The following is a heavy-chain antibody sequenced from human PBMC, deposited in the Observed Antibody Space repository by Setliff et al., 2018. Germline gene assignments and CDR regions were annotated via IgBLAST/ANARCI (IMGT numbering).Heavy chain of an antibody. CDR3: ARSVDPDV. CDR1: GASVRTYY. V-gene: IGHV4-4*08. CDR2: IYGMGET. Sequence: SETLSLTCTVSGASVRTYYWTWIRLPPGKGLEWIGNIYGMGETKYHPSLKSRVTISLDKTKNAFSLRLTSVTAADTGVYFCARSVDPDVWGKGTTVTVSS. J-gene: IGHJ6*04.